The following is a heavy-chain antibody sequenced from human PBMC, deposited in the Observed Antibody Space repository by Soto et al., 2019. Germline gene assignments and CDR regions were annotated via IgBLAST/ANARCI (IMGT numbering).Heavy chain of an antibody. CDR3: TAGKLYPSLDFDY. D-gene: IGHD2-8*01. V-gene: IGHV3-15*01. CDR2: IKSKADGGTT. J-gene: IGHJ4*02. Sequence: PGGSLRLSCAASEFTFANAWISWVRQAPGKGLEWVGRIKSKADGGTTDYAAPVKGRFTISRDDSKSIAYLQMNSLKTEDTAVYYCTAGKLYPSLDFDYWGQGTLVTVSS. CDR1: EFTFANAW.